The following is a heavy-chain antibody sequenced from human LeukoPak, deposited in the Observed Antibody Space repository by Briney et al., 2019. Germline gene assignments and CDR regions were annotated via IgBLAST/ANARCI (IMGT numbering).Heavy chain of an antibody. Sequence: SETLSLTCTVSGYSISSGYYWGWIRQPPGKGLEWIGSIYHSGSTYYNPSLKSRVTISVDTSKNQFFLKLSSVNAAGTAVYYCARAPLFIYSNYPYYYYYMDVWGKGTTVTVSS. CDR3: ARAPLFIYSNYPYYYYYMDV. V-gene: IGHV4-38-2*02. CDR1: GYSISSGYY. J-gene: IGHJ6*03. D-gene: IGHD4-11*01. CDR2: IYHSGST.